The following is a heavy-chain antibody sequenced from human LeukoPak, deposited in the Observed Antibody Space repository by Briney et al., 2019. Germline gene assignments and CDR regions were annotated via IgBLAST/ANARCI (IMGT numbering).Heavy chain of an antibody. Sequence: PSETLSLTCTVSGGSISSYYWSWIRQPPGKGLEWIGSIYHSGSTYYNPSLKSRVTISVDTSKNQFSLKLSSVTAADTAVYYCARGGGGFCYSDLWGRGTRFTVSS. CDR3: ARGGGGFCYSDL. CDR1: GGSISSYY. CDR2: IYHSGST. D-gene: IGHD2-15*01. V-gene: IGHV4-59*12. J-gene: IGHJ2*01.